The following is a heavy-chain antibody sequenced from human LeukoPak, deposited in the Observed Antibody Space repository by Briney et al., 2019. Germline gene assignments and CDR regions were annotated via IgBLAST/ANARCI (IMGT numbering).Heavy chain of an antibody. CDR3: ARAKEDYDYWRAYSEGQYYYMDV. CDR1: GFTFSSYW. V-gene: IGHV3-74*03. J-gene: IGHJ6*03. D-gene: IGHD3-3*01. CDR2: INIDGTTT. Sequence: PGGSLRLSCAASGFTFSSYWMHWVRQAPGKGLVWVSRINIDGTTTKYAGSVRGRFTISRDNPKNTLYLQMNSLRAEDTAVYYCARAKEDYDYWRAYSEGQYYYMDVWGKGTTVTVSS.